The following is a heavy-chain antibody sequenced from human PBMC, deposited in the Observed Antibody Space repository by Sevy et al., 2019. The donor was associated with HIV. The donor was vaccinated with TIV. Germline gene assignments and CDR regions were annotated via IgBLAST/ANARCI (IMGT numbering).Heavy chain of an antibody. CDR1: GYSFTSHW. J-gene: IGHJ4*02. CDR3: ATSRSGYFDSSGYYIS. CDR2: IFPDDSET. D-gene: IGHD3-22*01. V-gene: IGHV5-51*01. Sequence: GESLKISCKGSGYSFTSHWIGWVRHMPGKGLEWMGIIFPDDSETRCSPSFQGQVTFSADKSINTAYLQWGSLKASDTAMYYCATSRSGYFDSSGYYISWGQRTLVTVSS.